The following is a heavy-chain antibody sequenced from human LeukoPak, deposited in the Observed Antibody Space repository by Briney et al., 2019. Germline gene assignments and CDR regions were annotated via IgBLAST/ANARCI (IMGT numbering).Heavy chain of an antibody. CDR1: GFSVSNNY. D-gene: IGHD6-6*01. J-gene: IGHJ6*02. CDR3: ARGRVWYSSSFPGMDV. Sequence: GGSLRLSCAASGFSVSNNYMSWVRQAPGKGLEWVSYISSSGSTIYYADSVKGRFTNSRDNAKNSLYLQMNSLRAEDTAVYYCARGRVWYSSSFPGMDVWGQGTTVTVSS. CDR2: ISSSGSTI. V-gene: IGHV3-11*01.